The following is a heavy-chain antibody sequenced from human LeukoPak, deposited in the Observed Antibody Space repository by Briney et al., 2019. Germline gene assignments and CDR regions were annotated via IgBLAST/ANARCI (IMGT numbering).Heavy chain of an antibody. CDR3: AKEIVFLFGDP. Sequence: KSGGSLRLSCAASGFTFSSYAMSWLRQAPGKGLEWVATIVSDGYKAYYADSVKGRFAISRDNSQNTVHLQMNSLRAEDTATYYCAKEIVFLFGDPWGQGALVTVSS. D-gene: IGHD2/OR15-2a*01. CDR2: IVSDGYKA. CDR1: GFTFSSYA. V-gene: IGHV3-23*01. J-gene: IGHJ5*02.